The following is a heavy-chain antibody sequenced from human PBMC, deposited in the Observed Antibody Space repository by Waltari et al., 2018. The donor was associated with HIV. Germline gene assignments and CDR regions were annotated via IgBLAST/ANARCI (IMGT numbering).Heavy chain of an antibody. Sequence: QVQLQESGPGLVKPSQTLSLTCTVSGGSISRGDYYWSWIRQPPGKGLEWIGYMYYSGSTYSNPSLKSRVTISVDTSKNQFSLKLSSVTAADTAVYYCARVKIVGNWFDPWGQGTLVTVSS. CDR2: MYYSGST. D-gene: IGHD1-26*01. J-gene: IGHJ5*02. CDR3: ARVKIVGNWFDP. CDR1: GGSISRGDYY. V-gene: IGHV4-30-4*01.